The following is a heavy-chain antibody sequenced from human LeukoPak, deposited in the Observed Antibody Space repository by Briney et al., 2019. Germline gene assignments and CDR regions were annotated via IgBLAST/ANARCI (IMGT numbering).Heavy chain of an antibody. CDR2: ISSSSYI. J-gene: IGHJ3*02. Sequence: PGGSLRLSCAASGFTFSSYSMNWVRQAPGKGLEWVSSISSSSYIYYADSVKGRFTISRDNAKNSLYLQMNSLRAEDTAVYYCAREESSGWYFGAFDIWGQGTMVTVSS. CDR1: GFTFSSYS. D-gene: IGHD6-19*01. V-gene: IGHV3-21*01. CDR3: AREESSGWYFGAFDI.